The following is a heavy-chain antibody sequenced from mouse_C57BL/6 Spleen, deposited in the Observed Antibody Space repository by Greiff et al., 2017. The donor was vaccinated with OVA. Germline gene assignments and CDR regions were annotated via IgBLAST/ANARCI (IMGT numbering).Heavy chain of an antibody. CDR1: GYTFTDYY. CDR2: INPYNGGT. D-gene: IGHD2-1*01. V-gene: IGHV1-19*01. Sequence: VQLQQSGPVLVKPGASVKMSCKASGYTFTDYYMNWVKQSHGKSLEWIGVINPYNGGTSYNQKFKGKATLTVDKSSSTAYMELNSLTSEDSAVYYCALLGNYFDYWGQGTTLTVSS. J-gene: IGHJ2*01. CDR3: ALLGNYFDY.